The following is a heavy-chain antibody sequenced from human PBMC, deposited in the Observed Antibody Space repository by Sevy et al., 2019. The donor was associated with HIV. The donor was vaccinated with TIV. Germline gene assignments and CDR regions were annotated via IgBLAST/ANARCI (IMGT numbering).Heavy chain of an antibody. J-gene: IGHJ6*02. D-gene: IGHD2-2*03. CDR2: ISGSGGST. V-gene: IGHV3-23*01. CDR1: GFTFSSYA. CDR3: XXDKWRYGYCSSTSCPESYYYYGMDV. Sequence: PGGSLRLSCAASGFTFSSYAMSWVRQAPGKGLEWVSGISGSGGSTYYADSVKGRFTISRDNPKNTLYLQMKSLRAEDXXXXXXXXDKWRYGYCSSTSCPESYYYYGMDVWGQGTTVTVSS.